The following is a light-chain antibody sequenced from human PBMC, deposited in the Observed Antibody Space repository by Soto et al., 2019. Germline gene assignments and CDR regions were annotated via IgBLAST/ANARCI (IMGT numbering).Light chain of an antibody. CDR1: QSVSSSD. CDR2: DAS. CDR3: QQHTNWPLT. V-gene: IGKV3D-20*02. J-gene: IGKJ4*01. Sequence: EVVLTQSPGTLSLSPVERATLSCMASQSVSSSDLAWYQQKPGQTPRLLIYDASTRATGIPARFSGSGSGTDFTLNISSLEPEDFAVYYCQQHTNWPLTFGGGTKVDIK.